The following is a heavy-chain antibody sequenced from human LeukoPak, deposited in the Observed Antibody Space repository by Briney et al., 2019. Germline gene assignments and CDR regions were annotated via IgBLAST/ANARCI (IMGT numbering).Heavy chain of an antibody. D-gene: IGHD4-23*01. Sequence: ASVSVSCKASGYTFTGYYMHWVRQAPGQGLEGMGWINPNSGGTNYAQKFQGRVTMTRDASISTAYMELSRLRSDDTAVYYCARVAGNAGLGAFDIWGQGTMVTVSS. CDR2: INPNSGGT. CDR1: GYTFTGYY. V-gene: IGHV1-2*02. J-gene: IGHJ3*02. CDR3: ARVAGNAGLGAFDI.